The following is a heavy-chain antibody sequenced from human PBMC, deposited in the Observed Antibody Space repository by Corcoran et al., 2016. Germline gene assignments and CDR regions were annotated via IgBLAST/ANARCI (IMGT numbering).Heavy chain of an antibody. CDR1: GGSISSSSYY. CDR3: ASEAFDGGSYSYFDI. Sequence: QLQLQESGPGLVKPSETLSLTCTVSGGSISSSSYYWGWIRQPPGKGLELVGSIYYSGSTYYNPSLESRVTISVDTSKNQFALKLSSVTAADTAVYDFASEAFDGGSYSYFDIWGRGTLVTVS. CDR2: IYYSGST. V-gene: IGHV4-39*07. J-gene: IGHJ2*01. D-gene: IGHD2-15*01.